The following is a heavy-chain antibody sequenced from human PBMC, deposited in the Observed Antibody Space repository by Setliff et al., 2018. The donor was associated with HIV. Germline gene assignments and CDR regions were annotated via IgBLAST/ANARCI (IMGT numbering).Heavy chain of an antibody. J-gene: IGHJ4*02. CDR2: ISYDGSRI. Sequence: GGSLRLSCAASGFTASGFSFSNAWLTWVRHCPGKGLEWVSVISYDGSRIVYADSVKGRFTISRDDSKNTLFLQLNTLRPEDTAVYYCASARIPTGGTSTSLDFWGQGALVTVSS. D-gene: IGHD1-1*01. CDR3: ASARIPTGGTSTSLDF. CDR1: ASGFSFSNAW. V-gene: IGHV3-30*06.